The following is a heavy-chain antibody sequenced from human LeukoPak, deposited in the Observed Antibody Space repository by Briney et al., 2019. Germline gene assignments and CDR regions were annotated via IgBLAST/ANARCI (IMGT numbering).Heavy chain of an antibody. CDR3: ARDDYGDYYFDY. CDR2: IDSDGSNT. Sequence: GGSLRLSCITSGFAFNTYAMHWVRQAPGKGLVWVSRIDSDGSNTNYADSVKGRFTVSRDNAKNTLYLQMNSLRAEDTAVYYCARDDYGDYYFDYWGQGTLVTVSS. J-gene: IGHJ4*02. CDR1: GFAFNTYA. V-gene: IGHV3-74*01. D-gene: IGHD4-17*01.